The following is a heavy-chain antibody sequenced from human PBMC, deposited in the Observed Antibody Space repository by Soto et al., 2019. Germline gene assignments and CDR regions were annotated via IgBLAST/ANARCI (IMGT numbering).Heavy chain of an antibody. CDR2: IIPIFGTA. Sequence: EASVKVSCKASGGTFSSYAISWVRQAPGQGLEWMGGIIPIFGTANYAQKFQGRVTITADESTSTAYMELSSLRSEDTAVYYCARDSVNNDYYDSSGYYRPFDYWGQGTLVTVSS. J-gene: IGHJ4*02. V-gene: IGHV1-69*13. CDR1: GGTFSSYA. CDR3: ARDSVNNDYYDSSGYYRPFDY. D-gene: IGHD3-22*01.